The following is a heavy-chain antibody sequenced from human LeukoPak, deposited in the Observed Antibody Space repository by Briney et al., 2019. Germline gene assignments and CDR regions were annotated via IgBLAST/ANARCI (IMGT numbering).Heavy chain of an antibody. J-gene: IGHJ4*02. CDR1: GGSISSGGYS. V-gene: IGHV4-30-2*01. Sequence: PSETLSLTCAVSGGSISSGGYSWSWIRQPPGKGLEWIGYIYHSGSTYYNPSLKSRVTISVDRSKNQFSLKLSSVTAADTAVYYCARVSDIVASIDYWGQGTLVTVSS. D-gene: IGHD5-12*01. CDR3: ARVSDIVASIDY. CDR2: IYHSGST.